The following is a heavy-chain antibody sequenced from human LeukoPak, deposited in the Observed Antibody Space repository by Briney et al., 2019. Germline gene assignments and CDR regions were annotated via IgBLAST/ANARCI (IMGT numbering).Heavy chain of an antibody. CDR3: ALQWLPRGFDY. J-gene: IGHJ4*02. D-gene: IGHD6-19*01. Sequence: PSETLSLTCTVSGGSISSSSYYWGWIRQPPGKGLEWIGSIYYGGSTYYNPSLKSRVTISVDTSKNQFSLKLSSVTAADTAVYYCALQWLPRGFDYWGQGTLVTVSS. CDR2: IYYGGST. V-gene: IGHV4-39*01. CDR1: GGSISSSSYY.